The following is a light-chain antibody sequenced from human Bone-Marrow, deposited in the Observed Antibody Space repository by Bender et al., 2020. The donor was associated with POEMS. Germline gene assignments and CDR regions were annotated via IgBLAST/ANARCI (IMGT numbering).Light chain of an antibody. CDR3: SSYTDSSTSSWV. V-gene: IGLV2-14*02. J-gene: IGLJ1*01. Sequence: QSALTQPASVSGSPGQSITISCSGSTSDIGSYNLVSWYQHHPDKAPKLLIYEASNRPSGVSNRFSGSKSGNTASLTISGLQAEDEADYYCSSYTDSSTSSWVFGTGTKVTVL. CDR1: TSDIGSYNL. CDR2: EAS.